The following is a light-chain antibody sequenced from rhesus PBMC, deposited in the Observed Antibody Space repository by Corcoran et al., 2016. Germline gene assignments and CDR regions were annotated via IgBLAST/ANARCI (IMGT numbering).Light chain of an antibody. CDR3: QQHNSFPWT. CDR2: YAS. J-gene: IGKJ1*01. V-gene: IGKV1S14*01. CDR1: QGVNNY. Sequence: DIQMTQSPSSLSASVGDTVTITCRARQGVNNYLAWYQQKSGKAPKPLIYYASNLESGVPSRFSGSGSGTDFSLTISSLQPEDFAIYYCQQHNSFPWTCGQGTKVDIK.